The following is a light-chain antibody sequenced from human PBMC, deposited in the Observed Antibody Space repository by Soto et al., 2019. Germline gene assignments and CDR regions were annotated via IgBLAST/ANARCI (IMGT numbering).Light chain of an antibody. CDR2: EVN. J-gene: IGLJ1*01. CDR3: TSYAGGNNV. V-gene: IGLV2-8*01. Sequence: QSALTQPPSASGSPGQSVTISCTGTSSDVGGYNYVSWYQQHPGKVPKLMMYEVNKRPSGVPDRFSGSKSGNTASLTVSWLQVEDEADDYCTSYAGGNNVFGTGTKLTV. CDR1: SSDVGGYNY.